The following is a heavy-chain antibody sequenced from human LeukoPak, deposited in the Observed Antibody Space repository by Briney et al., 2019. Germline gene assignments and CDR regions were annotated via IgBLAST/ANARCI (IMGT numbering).Heavy chain of an antibody. CDR3: ASCNAKTSLTNFDY. Sequence: ETLSLTCTVSAGSLSSYYWSWVRQPPGKRLEWIGYIHYSVSTKYNPSLTSRVTLSVDMSKNKLSMELRSVTAADTAVYYCASCNAKTSLTNFDYWGQGTLVTVSS. V-gene: IGHV4-59*08. CDR2: IHYSVST. CDR1: AGSLSSYY. D-gene: IGHD2/OR15-2a*01. J-gene: IGHJ4*02.